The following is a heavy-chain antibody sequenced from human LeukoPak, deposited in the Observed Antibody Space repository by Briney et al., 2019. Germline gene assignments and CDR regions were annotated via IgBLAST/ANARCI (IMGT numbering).Heavy chain of an antibody. D-gene: IGHD2-2*01. CDR3: ARRLTQYDCFDP. CDR2: TYYRSTWYN. V-gene: IGHV6-1*01. Sequence: SLTLSLTCAISGDSVSSNSVTWNWIRQSPSRGLEWLGRTYYRSTWYNEYAVSVRGRITVNPDTSKNQFSLHLNSVTPEDTAVYYCARRLTQYDCFDPWGQGILVTVSS. J-gene: IGHJ5*02. CDR1: GDSVSSNSVT.